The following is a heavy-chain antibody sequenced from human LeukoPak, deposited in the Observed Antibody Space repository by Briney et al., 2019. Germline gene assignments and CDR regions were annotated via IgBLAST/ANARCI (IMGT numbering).Heavy chain of an antibody. J-gene: IGHJ4*02. CDR3: ARVKGLWFGEPAVSEY. D-gene: IGHD3-10*01. Sequence: ASVKVSCKASGYTFTGYYMHWVRQAPGQGLEWMGWINPNSGNTGYAQKFQGRVTMTRNTSISTAYMELSSLRSEDTAVYYCARVKGLWFGEPAVSEYWGQGTLVTVSS. CDR2: INPNSGNT. CDR1: GYTFTGYY. V-gene: IGHV1-8*02.